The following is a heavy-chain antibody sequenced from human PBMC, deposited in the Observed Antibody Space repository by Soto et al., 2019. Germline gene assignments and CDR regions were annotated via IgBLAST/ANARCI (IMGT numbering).Heavy chain of an antibody. CDR3: AAERIAVAAYYYYYGMDI. CDR1: GFTFTSSA. Sequence: QMQLVQSGPEVKKPGTSVKVSCKASGFTFTSSAVQWVRQTRGQRLEWIGWIVVGSGNTNYAQEFQERVTITRDMSTSIAYMELSSLRSEDTAVYYCAAERIAVAAYYYYYGMDIWGQGTSVTVSS. V-gene: IGHV1-58*01. D-gene: IGHD6-19*01. J-gene: IGHJ6*02. CDR2: IVVGSGNT.